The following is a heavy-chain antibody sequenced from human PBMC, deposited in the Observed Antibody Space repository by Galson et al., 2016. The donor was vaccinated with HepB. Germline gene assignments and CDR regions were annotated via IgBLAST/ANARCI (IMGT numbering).Heavy chain of an antibody. CDR3: TRDRHAGISLAFDY. Sequence: SLRLSCAGSGFTFGDYAVSWFRQAPGKGLEWVGFIRINRFGGTTEYAPSVKGRFIVSRDDSQSVAYLHMNRLKTEDTAMYYCTRDRHAGISLAFDYWGQGNMVTVSS. V-gene: IGHV3-49*03. D-gene: IGHD6-13*01. CDR2: IRINRFGGTT. J-gene: IGHJ4*02. CDR1: GFTFGDYA.